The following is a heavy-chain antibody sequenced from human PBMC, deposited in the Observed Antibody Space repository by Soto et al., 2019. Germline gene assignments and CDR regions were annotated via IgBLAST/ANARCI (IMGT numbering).Heavy chain of an antibody. D-gene: IGHD3-22*01. Sequence: PGESLKISCKGSGYSFTSYWISWVPQMPGKGLEWMGRIDPSDSYTNYSPSFQGHVTISADKSISTAYLQWSSLKASDTAMYYCARRGDYYDSSGYLTWGQGTLVTVSS. CDR1: GYSFTSYW. CDR2: IDPSDSYT. V-gene: IGHV5-10-1*01. CDR3: ARRGDYYDSSGYLT. J-gene: IGHJ5*02.